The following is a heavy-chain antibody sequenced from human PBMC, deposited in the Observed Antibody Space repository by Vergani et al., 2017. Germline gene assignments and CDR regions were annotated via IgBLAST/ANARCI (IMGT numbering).Heavy chain of an antibody. V-gene: IGHV3-9*01. D-gene: IGHD3-10*01. Sequence: EVRLLESGGGLVEPGRSLRLSCEASGFTFDDYAMHWIRQVPGKGLEWVSGISWESGTVTYAASVRGRFTISRDNAKNSLYLQMKSLRPEDTALYFCVKDIRESGVLLGVFGFWGRGTLVTVSS. CDR3: VKDIRESGVLLGVFGF. CDR2: ISWESGTV. J-gene: IGHJ3*01. CDR1: GFTFDDYA.